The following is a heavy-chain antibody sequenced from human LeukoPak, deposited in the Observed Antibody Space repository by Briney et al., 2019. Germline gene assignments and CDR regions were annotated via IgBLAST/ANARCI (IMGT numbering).Heavy chain of an antibody. CDR3: SAGRDEAKGRNY. D-gene: IGHD1-26*01. V-gene: IGHV4-31*02. J-gene: IGHJ4*02. Sequence: SETLSLTCTVSGASISGTSQYWTWTRQRPGEGLEWLGFIHFSGSIYYNPSLSRRLTIAADTSKNRMLLKLTSVTAADTAVYYCSAGRDEAKGRNYWGQGTLVTVSS. CDR1: GASISGTSQY. CDR2: IHFSGSI.